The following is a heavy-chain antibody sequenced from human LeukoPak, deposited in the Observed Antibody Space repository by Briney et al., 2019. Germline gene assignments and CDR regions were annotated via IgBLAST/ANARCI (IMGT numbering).Heavy chain of an antibody. J-gene: IGHJ3*02. Sequence: PGGSLRLSCAASGFTFSSYAMHWVRQAPGKGLEYVSAISSNGGSTYYANCVKGRFTISRDNSKNTLYLQMGSLRAEDMAVYYCARGPMPDYYDSSGSAFDIWGQGTMVTVSS. CDR1: GFTFSSYA. CDR3: ARGPMPDYYDSSGSAFDI. V-gene: IGHV3-64*01. D-gene: IGHD3-22*01. CDR2: ISSNGGST.